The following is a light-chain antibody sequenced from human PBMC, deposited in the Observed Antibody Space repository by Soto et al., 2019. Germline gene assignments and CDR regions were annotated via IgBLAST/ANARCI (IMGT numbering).Light chain of an antibody. V-gene: IGLV2-14*02. CDR2: EFS. Sequence: QSALTQPASVSRSPGQSITISCSGTSSDVGSYNLVSWYQQQPGKAPKLIFYEFSNRPSGVSNRFSGSRSGNTASLTISGLQAEDEADYYCSSYTSSSILVFGGGTKVTVL. CDR1: SSDVGSYNL. CDR3: SSYTSSSILV. J-gene: IGLJ2*01.